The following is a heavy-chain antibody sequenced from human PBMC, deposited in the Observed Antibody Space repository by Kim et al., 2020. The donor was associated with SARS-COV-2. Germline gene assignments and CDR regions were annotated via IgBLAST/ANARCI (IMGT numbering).Heavy chain of an antibody. D-gene: IGHD2-2*01. Sequence: PSLKSRLTISVDTSKNQLSLKLRSVTAADTAVYFCARHRRDAYIFDYWGQGTLVTVSS. V-gene: IGHV4-59*08. J-gene: IGHJ4*02. CDR3: ARHRRDAYIFDY.